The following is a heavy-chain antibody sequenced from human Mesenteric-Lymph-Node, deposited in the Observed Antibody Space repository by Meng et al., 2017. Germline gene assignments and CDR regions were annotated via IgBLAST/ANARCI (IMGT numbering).Heavy chain of an antibody. D-gene: IGHD3-22*01. CDR2: INPNSGGT. V-gene: IGHV1-2*02. CDR3: ARNSLYDSSGYYYLRPQEFYGMDV. J-gene: IGHJ6*02. Sequence: ASVKVSCKASGYTFTGYYMHWVRQAPGQGLEWMGWINPNSGGTNYAQKFQGRVTMTRDTSISTAYMELSRLRSDDTAVYYCARNSLYDSSGYYYLRPQEFYGMDVWGQGTTVTVSS. CDR1: GYTFTGYY.